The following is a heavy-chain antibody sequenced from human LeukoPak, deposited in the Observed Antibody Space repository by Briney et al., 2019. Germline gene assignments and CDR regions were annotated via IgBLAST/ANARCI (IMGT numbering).Heavy chain of an antibody. CDR2: INHSGST. V-gene: IGHV4-34*01. CDR3: ARASPRGYSGYDVDY. D-gene: IGHD5-12*01. CDR1: GGSFSGYY. Sequence: SETLSLTCAVYGGSFSGYYWSWIRQPPGKGLEWIGEINHSGSTNYNPSLKSRVTISVDTSKNQFSLKLSSVTAADTAVYYCARASPRGYSGYDVDYWGQGTLVTVSS. J-gene: IGHJ4*02.